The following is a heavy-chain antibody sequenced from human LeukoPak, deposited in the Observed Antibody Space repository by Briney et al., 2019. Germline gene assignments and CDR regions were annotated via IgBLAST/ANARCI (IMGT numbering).Heavy chain of an antibody. CDR2: ISGSGGST. J-gene: IGHJ3*02. CDR3: AKDQGDYDFWSGSIRGDAFDI. D-gene: IGHD3-3*01. V-gene: IGHV3-23*01. Sequence: PGGSLRLSCAASGFTFSSYAMSWVRQAPGKGLEWVSAISGSGGSTYYADSVKGRFTISRDNSKNTLYLQMNSLRAEDTAVYYCAKDQGDYDFWSGSIRGDAFDIWGQGTMVTVSS. CDR1: GFTFSSYA.